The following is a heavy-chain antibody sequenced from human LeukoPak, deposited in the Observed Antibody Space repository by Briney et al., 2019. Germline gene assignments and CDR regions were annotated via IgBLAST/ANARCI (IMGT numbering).Heavy chain of an antibody. Sequence: GGSLRLSRAASGFTFSVSVMHWVRQAPGKGLEYVSVISSNGGSTSYANSVKGRFTISRENSKNTLYLQMGSLRAEDMAAYYCARDLSGGGLDYWGQGTLVTVSS. J-gene: IGHJ4*02. CDR2: ISSNGGST. CDR1: GFTFSVSV. V-gene: IGHV3-64*01. CDR3: ARDLSGGGLDY. D-gene: IGHD3-10*01.